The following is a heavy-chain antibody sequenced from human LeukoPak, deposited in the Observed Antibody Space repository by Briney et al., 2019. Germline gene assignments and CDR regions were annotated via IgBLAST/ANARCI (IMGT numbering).Heavy chain of an antibody. D-gene: IGHD6-13*01. Sequence: GGSLRLSCAASGFTFTTYAMHWVRQAPGRGLEYVSAISANGFSTDYANSVKGRFTISRDNSKNMLYLQMGSLRTEDMAVYYRARESLVSGYTSSWYVFDYWGQGTLVTVSS. CDR3: ARESLVSGYTSSWYVFDY. CDR1: GFTFTTYA. V-gene: IGHV3-64*01. J-gene: IGHJ4*02. CDR2: ISANGFST.